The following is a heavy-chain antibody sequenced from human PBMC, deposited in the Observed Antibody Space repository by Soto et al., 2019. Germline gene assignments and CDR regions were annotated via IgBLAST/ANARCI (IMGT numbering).Heavy chain of an antibody. Sequence: GPVKVSCKVSGYTLTELSMHWVRQAPGKGLEWMGGFDPEDGETIYAQKFQGRVTMTEDTSTDTAYMELSSLRSEDTAVYYCATVYIYDSSGYYFDYWGQGTLVTVSS. CDR3: ATVYIYDSSGYYFDY. CDR1: GYTLTELS. CDR2: FDPEDGET. J-gene: IGHJ4*02. V-gene: IGHV1-24*01. D-gene: IGHD3-22*01.